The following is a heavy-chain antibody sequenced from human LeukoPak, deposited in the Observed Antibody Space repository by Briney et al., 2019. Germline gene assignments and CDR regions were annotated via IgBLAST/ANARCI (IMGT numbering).Heavy chain of an antibody. CDR1: GFTFTSYA. D-gene: IGHD6-19*01. V-gene: IGHV3-23*01. CDR2: ISGSGGTT. J-gene: IGHJ4*02. Sequence: GGSLRLSCAASGFTFTSYAMSWVRQAPGKGLEWVSVISGSGGTTYYADSVKGRFTISRDNSKNTLYLQMNSLRVEDTAVYCCANVGGTGWRFFDYWGQGTLVTVSS. CDR3: ANVGGTGWRFFDY.